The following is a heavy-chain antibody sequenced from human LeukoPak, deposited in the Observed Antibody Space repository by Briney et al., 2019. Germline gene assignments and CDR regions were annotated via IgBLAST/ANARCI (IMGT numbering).Heavy chain of an antibody. V-gene: IGHV3-48*03. D-gene: IGHD4-17*01. Sequence: GGSLRLSCAASGFTFSSYEMTWVRQAPGKGLEWVSYISSSGLTIYYAASVRGRFTISRDNANNSLYLQMNSLRAEDTAVYYCARERVTTGGDAFDIWCQGTMVTVSS. CDR3: ARERVTTGGDAFDI. CDR1: GFTFSSYE. CDR2: ISSSGLTI. J-gene: IGHJ3*02.